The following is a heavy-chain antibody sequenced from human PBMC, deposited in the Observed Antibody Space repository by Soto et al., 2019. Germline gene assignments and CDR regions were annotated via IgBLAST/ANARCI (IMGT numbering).Heavy chain of an antibody. CDR2: ISTYNGNT. CDR1: GYTFTSYG. V-gene: IGHV1-18*04. CDR3: AREHHYGGSSYGMDV. J-gene: IGHJ6*02. Sequence: QVHLVQSGAEVRKTGASVEVSCKASGYTFTSYGVSWVRQAPGQGLEWMGWISTYNGNTIYAQKFQGRVTMSTHTSTNIAYMQLRSLRSDDTAVYYCAREHHYGGSSYGMDVWGQGTTVTVSS. D-gene: IGHD1-26*01.